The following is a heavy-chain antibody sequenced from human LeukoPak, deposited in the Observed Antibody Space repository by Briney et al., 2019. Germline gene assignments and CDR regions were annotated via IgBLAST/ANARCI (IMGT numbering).Heavy chain of an antibody. CDR3: ARDLSMYYYYGMDV. V-gene: IGHV3-30*03. CDR2: ISYDGNNK. CDR1: GFTFSSYS. Sequence: SGGSLRLSCAASGFTFSSYSMNWVRQAPGKGLEWVAVISYDGNNKYYADSVRGRFTTSRDNSKNTLSLQMDSLRAEDTAVYYCARDLSMYYYYGMDVWGQGTTVTVSS. J-gene: IGHJ6*02.